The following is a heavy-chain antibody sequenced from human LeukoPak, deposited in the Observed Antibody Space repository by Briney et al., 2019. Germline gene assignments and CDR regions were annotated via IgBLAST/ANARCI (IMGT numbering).Heavy chain of an antibody. CDR2: IYYSGST. CDR3: ARSSRSGLYYYYYMDV. Sequence: SETLSLTCTVSGSSISGYYWNWIRQPPGKGLEWIGYIYYSGSTNYNPSLKSRVTISVDTSKNQFSLKLSSVTAADTAVYYCARSSRSGLYYYYYMDVWGKGTTVTVSS. CDR1: GSSISGYY. D-gene: IGHD3-3*01. V-gene: IGHV4-59*01. J-gene: IGHJ6*03.